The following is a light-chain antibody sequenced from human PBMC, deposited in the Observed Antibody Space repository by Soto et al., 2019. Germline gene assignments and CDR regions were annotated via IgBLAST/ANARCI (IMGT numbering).Light chain of an antibody. CDR3: QQYNNWPT. J-gene: IGKJ1*01. Sequence: ETELTQSPATLSVSPGERATLSCRARQSVYNSLAWYQERPGQAPRLLIYGASTRATGIPTRFSGSGSGTEFTLTISSLQSEDSAIYYCQQYNNWPTFGQGTKVEIK. CDR2: GAS. V-gene: IGKV3-15*01. CDR1: QSVYNS.